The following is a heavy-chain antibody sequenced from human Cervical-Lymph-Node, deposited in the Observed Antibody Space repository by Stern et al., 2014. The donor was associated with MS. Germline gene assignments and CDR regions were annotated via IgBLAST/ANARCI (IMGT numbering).Heavy chain of an antibody. V-gene: IGHV5-51*01. CDR3: ARRHSSRQTYRVGGMDV. D-gene: IGHD6-13*01. CDR2: ISPGDSDT. CDR1: GYSFSSYC. Sequence: EVQLAQSGAEVKKPGESLKLSCKGSGYSFSSYCMRWVRQIPGKGLEWVGIISPGDSDTRYSPSFQGQVTISADKSISTAYLQWSSLKASDTAMYYCARRHSSRQTYRVGGMDVWGQGTTVTVSS. J-gene: IGHJ6*02.